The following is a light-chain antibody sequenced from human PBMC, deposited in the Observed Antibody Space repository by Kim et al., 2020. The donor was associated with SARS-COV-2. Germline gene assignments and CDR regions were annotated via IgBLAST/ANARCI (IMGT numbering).Light chain of an antibody. CDR3: AAWDDSLSGPV. V-gene: IGLV1-47*01. J-gene: IGLJ2*01. CDR1: TSNTGTID. CDR2: RNS. Sequence: QRVPLSSAGSTSNTGTIDVTRYQHLPGAATKLLIHRNSQRPSGVPDRFAGSKSGPSASLAISGLRSDDEADYYCAAWDDSLSGPVFGGGTQLTVL.